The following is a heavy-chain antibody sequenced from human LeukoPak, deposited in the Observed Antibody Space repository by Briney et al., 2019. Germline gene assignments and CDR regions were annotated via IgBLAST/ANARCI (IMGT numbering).Heavy chain of an antibody. D-gene: IGHD3-22*01. V-gene: IGHV3-48*01. CDR1: GFTFSLYS. Sequence: PGGSLRLSCAASGFTFSLYSMNWVRQAPGKGLEWVSYISSSSTTISYADSAKGRFTISRDNAKKSLYLQMNSLRAEDTAVYYCARDPGLSGYYFDFWGQGTLVTVSS. CDR2: ISSSSTTI. J-gene: IGHJ4*02. CDR3: ARDPGLSGYYFDF.